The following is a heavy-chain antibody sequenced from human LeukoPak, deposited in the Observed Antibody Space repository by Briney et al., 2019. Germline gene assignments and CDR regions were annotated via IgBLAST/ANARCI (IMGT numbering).Heavy chain of an antibody. CDR3: ARVGAYAAVNW. D-gene: IGHD1-20*01. V-gene: IGHV3-48*03. CDR1: GFPFSTFE. Sequence: GSLRLSCAASGFPFSTFEMNWVRAAPGKGLEWISYISSSGTTIYYAHSVKGRFTISRDNAKNSLLLQMNSLRAEDTAVYYCARVGAYAAVNWWGQGAPVTVSS. J-gene: IGHJ4*02. CDR2: ISSSGTTI.